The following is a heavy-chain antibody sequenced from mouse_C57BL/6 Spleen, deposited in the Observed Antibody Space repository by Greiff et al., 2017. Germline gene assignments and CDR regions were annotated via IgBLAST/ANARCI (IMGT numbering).Heavy chain of an antibody. CDR2: IRNKANGYTT. D-gene: IGHD3-2*02. V-gene: IGHV7-3*01. CDR1: GFTFPDYY. J-gene: IGHJ2*01. CDR3: ARLDSSGY. Sequence: EVHLMESGGGLVQPGGSLSLSCAASGFTFPDYYMSWVRQPQGKALEWLGFIRNKANGYTTEYSASVKGRFTISRDNSQSILYLQMNALRAEDSATYYCARLDSSGYWGQGTTLTVSS.